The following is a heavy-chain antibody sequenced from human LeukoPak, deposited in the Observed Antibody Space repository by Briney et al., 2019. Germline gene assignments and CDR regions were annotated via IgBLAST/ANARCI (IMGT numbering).Heavy chain of an antibody. D-gene: IGHD3-10*01. Sequence: SETLSLTCTVSGGSISSGGYYWSWIRQHPGKGLEWIGYIYYSGSTYYDPSLKSRVTISVDTSKNQFSLKLSSVTAADTAVYYCARALSGDTSWFDPWGQGTLVTVSS. CDR3: ARALSGDTSWFDP. CDR2: IYYSGST. CDR1: GGSISSGGYY. V-gene: IGHV4-31*03. J-gene: IGHJ5*02.